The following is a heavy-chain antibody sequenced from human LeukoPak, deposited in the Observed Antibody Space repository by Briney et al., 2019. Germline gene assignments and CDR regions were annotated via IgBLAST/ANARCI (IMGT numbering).Heavy chain of an antibody. D-gene: IGHD2-21*02. CDR2: IYYSGST. J-gene: IGHJ4*02. V-gene: IGHV4-34*01. CDR1: GGSFSGYY. CDR3: ARIDLTAIIFDY. Sequence: PSETLSLTCAVYGGSFSGYYWSWIRQPPGKGLEWIGSIYYSGSTYYNPSLKSRVTISVDTSKNQFSLKLSSVTAADTAVYYCARIDLTAIIFDYWGQGTLVTVSS.